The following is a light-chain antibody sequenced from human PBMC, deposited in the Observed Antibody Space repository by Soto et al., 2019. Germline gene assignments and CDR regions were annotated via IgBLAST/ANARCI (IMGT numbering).Light chain of an antibody. CDR2: GAS. J-gene: IGKJ5*01. CDR3: QQYGSSIT. Sequence: EIVLTQSPGTLSLSPGERATLSCRASQRVDSSYLAWYQQKPGQAPRLLIYGASSRATGIPDRFSGSGSGTDFTLTISRLEPEDFAVYYCQQYGSSITFGQGTRLEIK. V-gene: IGKV3-20*01. CDR1: QRVDSSY.